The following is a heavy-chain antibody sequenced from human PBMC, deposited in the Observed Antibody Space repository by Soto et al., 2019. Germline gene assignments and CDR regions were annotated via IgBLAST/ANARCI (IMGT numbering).Heavy chain of an antibody. Sequence: VGSLRLSCAASGFTFSSYAMSWFRQAPVKGLEWVSSISGSGGSTYYADSVKGRFTISRDNSKNTLYLQMNSLRAEDTAVYYYAKDRGYGDDYYYGMDVWGQGTTVTVSS. J-gene: IGHJ6*02. V-gene: IGHV3-23*01. CDR2: ISGSGGST. CDR3: AKDRGYGDDYYYGMDV. D-gene: IGHD4-17*01. CDR1: GFTFSSYA.